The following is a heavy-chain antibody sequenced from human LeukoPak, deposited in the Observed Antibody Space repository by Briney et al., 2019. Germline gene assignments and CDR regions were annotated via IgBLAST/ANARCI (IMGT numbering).Heavy chain of an antibody. CDR3: TTVQDYGEAGD. V-gene: IGHV3-15*01. J-gene: IGHJ4*02. CDR1: GFTFISAW. Sequence: GGSLRLSCTASGSSGFTFISAWMSWVRQAPGKGLEWVGRIKSKTDGGTTDYAAPVKGRFTISRDDSKTTVFLQMNSLKTEDTAVCYCTTVQDYGEAGDWGQGTLVTVSS. D-gene: IGHD4-17*01. CDR2: IKSKTDGGTT.